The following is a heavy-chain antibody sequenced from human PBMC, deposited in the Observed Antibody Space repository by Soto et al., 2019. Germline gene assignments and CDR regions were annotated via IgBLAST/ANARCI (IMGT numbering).Heavy chain of an antibody. J-gene: IGHJ4*02. Sequence: QVHLVQSGAEVKKPGASVKVSCKGSGYTFTSYGITWVRQAPGQGLEWMGWISDHNGKTDYAQKLQGRVTVTRDTSPSTAYMELRSLRSDDTAVYYCARGRYGDYWGQGALVTVSS. CDR1: GYTFTSYG. CDR2: ISDHNGKT. V-gene: IGHV1-18*01. D-gene: IGHD1-1*01. CDR3: ARGRYGDY.